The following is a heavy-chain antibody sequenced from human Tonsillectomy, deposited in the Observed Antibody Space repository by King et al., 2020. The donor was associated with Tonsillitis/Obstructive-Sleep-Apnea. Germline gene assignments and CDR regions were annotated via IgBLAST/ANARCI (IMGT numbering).Heavy chain of an antibody. Sequence: VQLVESGGGLVQPGGSLRLSCAASGITFSSYAMSWVRQAPGKGLEWVSGISGRGDMTYYADSVKGRFTISRDNSRNTLYLQMNSLRAEDTAVYYCAKDLGDTSGWFFNWFDSWGQGTLVTVSS. CDR2: ISGRGDMT. V-gene: IGHV3-23*04. J-gene: IGHJ5*01. D-gene: IGHD6-19*01. CDR1: GITFSSYA. CDR3: AKDLGDTSGWFFNWFDS.